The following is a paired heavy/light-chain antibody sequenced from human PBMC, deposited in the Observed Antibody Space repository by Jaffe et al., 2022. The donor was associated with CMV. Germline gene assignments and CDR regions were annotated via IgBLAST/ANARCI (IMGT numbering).Light chain of an antibody. J-gene: IGKJ2*02. CDR2: KAS. Sequence: DIQMTQSPSTLSASVGDRVTITCRASQSISSWLAWYQQKPGKAPKLLIYKASSLESGVPSRFSGSGSGTEFTLTISSLQPDDFATYYCQQYNSYSRCTFGQGTKLEIK. CDR3: QQYNSYSRCT. CDR1: QSISSW. V-gene: IGKV1-5*03.
Heavy chain of an antibody. CDR2: INHSGST. CDR3: ARGKKVTQYSRAGATFDY. CDR1: GGSFSGYY. J-gene: IGHJ4*02. D-gene: IGHD6-6*01. Sequence: QVQLQQWGAGLLKPSETLSLTCAVYGGSFSGYYWSWIRQPPGKGLEWIGEINHSGSTNYNPSLKSRVTISVDTSKNQFSLKLSSVTAADTAVYYCARGKKVTQYSRAGATFDYWGQGTLVTVSS. V-gene: IGHV4-34*01.